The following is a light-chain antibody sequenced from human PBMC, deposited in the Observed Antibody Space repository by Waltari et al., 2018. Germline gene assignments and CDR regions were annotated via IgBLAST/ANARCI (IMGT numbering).Light chain of an antibody. CDR3: QQYYTWPPT. CDR1: QTISSN. V-gene: IGKV3-15*01. CDR2: AAS. Sequence: ETVITQSPATLSVSPGEGATLSCRASQTISSNLAWYQQKPGQTPRLLIHAASTRATGIPARFSGSGSGTEFTLTISSLQSEDFAFYYCQQYYTWPPTFGGGTRVQIK. J-gene: IGKJ4*01.